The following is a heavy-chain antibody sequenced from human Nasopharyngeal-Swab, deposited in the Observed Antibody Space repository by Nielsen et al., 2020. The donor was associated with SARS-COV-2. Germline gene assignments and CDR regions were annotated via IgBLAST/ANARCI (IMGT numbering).Heavy chain of an antibody. J-gene: IGHJ3*02. D-gene: IGHD2-15*01. V-gene: IGHV4-39*01. Sequence: WIRQPPGKGLEWIGYIYYSGSTYYNPSLKSRVTISVDTSKNQFSLKLSSVTAAGTAVYYCARPYRYCSGGSCHSGGAFDIWGRGTMVTVSS. CDR2: IYYSGST. CDR3: ARPYRYCSGGSCHSGGAFDI.